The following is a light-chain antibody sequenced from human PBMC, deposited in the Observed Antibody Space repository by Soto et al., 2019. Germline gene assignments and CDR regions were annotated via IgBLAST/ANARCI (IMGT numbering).Light chain of an antibody. V-gene: IGKV1-33*01. CDR1: QDITNH. Sequence: DIQMTQSPSSLSASVGDTVTITCQASQDITNHLNWYQQKPGKAPNLLIYDASHLETGVPSRFSGSGSGTYFTLTISSLQPEDIATYYCQQYETFSGTFGPGTKVEI. CDR2: DAS. J-gene: IGKJ1*01. CDR3: QQYETFSGT.